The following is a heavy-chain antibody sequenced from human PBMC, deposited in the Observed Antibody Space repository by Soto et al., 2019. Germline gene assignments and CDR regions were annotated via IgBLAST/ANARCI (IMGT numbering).Heavy chain of an antibody. CDR3: ARDGYCTNGVCSTGGYYYYYGMDV. V-gene: IGHV1-69*01. CDR1: GGTFSSYA. CDR2: IIPIFGTA. D-gene: IGHD2-8*01. J-gene: IGHJ6*02. Sequence: QVQLVQSGAEVKKPGSSVKVSCKASGGTFSSYAISWVRQAPGQGLEWMGGIIPIFGTANYAQKFQGRVTINEDESTSTAYMELSSLRSEDTAVYYCARDGYCTNGVCSTGGYYYYYGMDVWGQGTTVTVSS.